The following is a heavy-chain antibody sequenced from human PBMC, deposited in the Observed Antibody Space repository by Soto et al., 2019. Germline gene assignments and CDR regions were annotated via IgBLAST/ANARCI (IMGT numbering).Heavy chain of an antibody. CDR1: GGSLSGYY. CDR3: AKGTMGSGWYVGTWFEP. D-gene: IGHD6-13*01. V-gene: IGHV4-34*01. CDR2: INHRGST. J-gene: IGHJ5*02. Sequence: QVQLQQWGAGLLKPSETLSLTCAVYGGSLSGYYWSWIRQPPGKGLEWIGEINHRGSTNYNPSLNSRGTQSVDTSTNQVPLNLSFVTAADMSVYYCAKGTMGSGWYVGTWFEPWGQGTLVTVSS.